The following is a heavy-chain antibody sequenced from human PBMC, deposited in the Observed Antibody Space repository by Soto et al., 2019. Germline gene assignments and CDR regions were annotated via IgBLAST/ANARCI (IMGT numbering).Heavy chain of an antibody. CDR1: GFTFSNAW. V-gene: IGHV3-15*07. CDR3: ARQISHSSGFDY. Sequence: EVQLLESGGGLLNPGGSLRLSCAASGFTFSNAWMTWVRQAPGKGLEWVGRIKSKSDGGATDYAAPVKGTFTISRDDSKNTLSLQMNSLKTEDTAVYYCARQISHSSGFDYWGQGTLVTVSS. CDR2: IKSKSDGGAT. J-gene: IGHJ4*02. D-gene: IGHD6-19*01.